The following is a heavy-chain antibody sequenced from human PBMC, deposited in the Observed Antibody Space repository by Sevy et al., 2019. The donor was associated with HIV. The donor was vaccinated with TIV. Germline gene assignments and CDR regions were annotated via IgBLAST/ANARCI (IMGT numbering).Heavy chain of an antibody. CDR3: ADRGGAHYYDSSGYYTRAEYFEH. D-gene: IGHD3-22*01. J-gene: IGHJ1*01. CDR1: GFSLSTSGVG. CDR2: IYWNDDQ. Sequence: SGPTLVNPTQTLTLTCTFSGFSLSTSGVGVGWIRQPPGKALEWLAVIYWNDDQRYSPSLKSRLTITKDTSKNQVVLTMTXMDPVDTATYYCADRGGAHYYDSSGYYTRAEYFEHWGQSTLVTVSS. V-gene: IGHV2-5*01.